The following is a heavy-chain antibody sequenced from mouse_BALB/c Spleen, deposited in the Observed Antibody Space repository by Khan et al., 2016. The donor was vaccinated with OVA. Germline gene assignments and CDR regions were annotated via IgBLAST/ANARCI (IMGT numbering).Heavy chain of an antibody. D-gene: IGHD2-14*01. CDR2: INPSNGYT. J-gene: IGHJ3*01. V-gene: IGHV1-4*01. Sequence: QVQLKESGAELARPGASVKMSCKASGYTFTSYTIHWIKERPGQGLEWIGYINPSNGYTNYTQKFKDKATLTTDKSSTTAYLQLSSLKSDDSAVYTCIRDGAYHRNDGWFAYWGQGTLVTVSA. CDR3: IRDGAYHRNDGWFAY. CDR1: GYTFTSYT.